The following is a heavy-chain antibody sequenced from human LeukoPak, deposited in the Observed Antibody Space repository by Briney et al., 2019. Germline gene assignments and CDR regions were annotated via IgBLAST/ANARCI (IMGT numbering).Heavy chain of an antibody. V-gene: IGHV3-23*01. Sequence: PGGSLRLSCSASGFTFSTYAMNWVRQAPGKGLDWVAGISGRGNGTYYANSVKGRFTISRDNSKNTLYLQMNSLRAEDTAVYYCARGGWQLWDLDYWGQGTLVTVSS. CDR1: GFTFSTYA. D-gene: IGHD3-10*01. CDR3: ARGGWQLWDLDY. J-gene: IGHJ4*02. CDR2: ISGRGNGT.